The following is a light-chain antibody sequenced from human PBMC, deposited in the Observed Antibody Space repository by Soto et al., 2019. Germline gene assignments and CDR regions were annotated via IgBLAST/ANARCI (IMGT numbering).Light chain of an antibody. CDR3: QQRNNWPLT. Sequence: EIVLTQSPATLSLSPGERATLSCRASQSVSSSLAWYQQKPGQAPRLLIYDASNRATGIPDRFSGSGSGTDFTLTISSLEPEEFAVYYCQQRNNWPLTFGGGTKVEIK. CDR2: DAS. CDR1: QSVSSS. V-gene: IGKV3-11*01. J-gene: IGKJ4*01.